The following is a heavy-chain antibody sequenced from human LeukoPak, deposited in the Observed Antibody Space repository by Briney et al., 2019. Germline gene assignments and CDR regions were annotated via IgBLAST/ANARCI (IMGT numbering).Heavy chain of an antibody. Sequence: ASVKVSCKASGYTFTSYYMHWVRQAPGQGLEWMGWINPNSGGTNYAQKLQGRVTMTTDTSTSTAYMELRSLRSDDTAVYYCARDQLSRGVWFDPWGQGTLVTVSS. J-gene: IGHJ5*02. V-gene: IGHV1-2*02. CDR3: ARDQLSRGVWFDP. D-gene: IGHD1-1*01. CDR2: INPNSGGT. CDR1: GYTFTSYY.